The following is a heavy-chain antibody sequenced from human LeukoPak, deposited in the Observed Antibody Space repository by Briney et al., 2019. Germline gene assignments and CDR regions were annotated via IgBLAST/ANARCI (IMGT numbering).Heavy chain of an antibody. CDR2: ISGYNGNT. D-gene: IGHD3-16*01. Sequence: ASVKVSCTASGYTFTSYGISWVRQAPGQGLEGMGWISGYNGNTNYAQKLQGRVTMTTDTSTSTAYMELRRLRSDDTAVYYCARDYVWGSYTGYWGQGTLVTVSS. CDR1: GYTFTSYG. V-gene: IGHV1-18*01. J-gene: IGHJ4*02. CDR3: ARDYVWGSYTGY.